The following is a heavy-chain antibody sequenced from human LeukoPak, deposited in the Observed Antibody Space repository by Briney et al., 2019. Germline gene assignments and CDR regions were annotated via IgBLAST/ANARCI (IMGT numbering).Heavy chain of an antibody. V-gene: IGHV3-30*02. CDR1: GFTSSSYG. Sequence: GGSLRLSCAASGFTSSSYGMHWVRQAPGRGLEWVAFIRYDGSNKYYADSVKGRFTISRDNSKNTLYLQMNSLRAEDTAVYYCAKGGSSWPLIVVVVAATPSFDYWGQGTLVTVSS. J-gene: IGHJ4*02. D-gene: IGHD2-15*01. CDR3: AKGGSSWPLIVVVVAATPSFDY. CDR2: IRYDGSNK.